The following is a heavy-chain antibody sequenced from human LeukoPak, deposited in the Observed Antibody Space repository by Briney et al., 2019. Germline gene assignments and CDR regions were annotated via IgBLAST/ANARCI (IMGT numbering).Heavy chain of an antibody. CDR3: ARAVGSGADFWSGYYPYYYYYMDV. V-gene: IGHV4-61*02. J-gene: IGHJ6*03. CDR2: IYTSGST. D-gene: IGHD3-3*01. CDR1: GGSISSGSYY. Sequence: SETLSLTCTVSGGSISSGSYYWSWIRQPAGKGLEWIGRIYTSGSTNYNPSLKSRVTISVDTSKNQFSLKLSSVTAADTAVYYCARAVGSGADFWSGYYPYYYYYMDVWGKGTTVTVSS.